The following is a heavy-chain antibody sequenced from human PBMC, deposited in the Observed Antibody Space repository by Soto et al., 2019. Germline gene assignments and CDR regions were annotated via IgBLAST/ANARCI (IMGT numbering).Heavy chain of an antibody. J-gene: IGHJ6*02. CDR1: GYTFISHG. CDR2: ISGKNGNT. V-gene: IGHV1-18*04. CDR3: ARVSSSIVVVPDYGMDV. Sequence: QVQLVQSGVEVKKPGASVKVSCKASGYTFISHGISWVRQAPGQGLEWMGWISGKNGNTNYAQKLQGRVTLTTDTSPSTGYLELSSLRSDDTALYYCARVSSSIVVVPDYGMDVWGQGTTDTVSS. D-gene: IGHD2-15*01.